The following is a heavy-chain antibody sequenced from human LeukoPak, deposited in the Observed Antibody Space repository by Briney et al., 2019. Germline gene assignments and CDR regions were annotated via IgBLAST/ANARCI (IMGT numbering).Heavy chain of an antibody. Sequence: SVKVSCKASGGAFSSYAISWVRQAPGQGLEWMGGIIPIFGTANYAQKFQGRVTITADESTSTAYMELSSLRSEDTAVYYCARDPGDYDFWSAEPLNWFDPWGQGTLVTVSS. CDR3: ARDPGDYDFWSAEPLNWFDP. V-gene: IGHV1-69*13. J-gene: IGHJ5*02. CDR1: GGAFSSYA. CDR2: IIPIFGTA. D-gene: IGHD3-3*01.